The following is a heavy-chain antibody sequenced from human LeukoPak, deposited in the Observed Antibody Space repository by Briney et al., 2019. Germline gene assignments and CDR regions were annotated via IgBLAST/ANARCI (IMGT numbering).Heavy chain of an antibody. J-gene: IGHJ4*02. CDR2: IWYDGSNK. D-gene: IGHD2/OR15-2a*01. CDR1: GFTFSSYG. Sequence: GGSLRLSCAASGFTFSSYGMHWVRQAPGKELEWVALIWYDGSNKYYTDSVKGRLTISRDNSKNTLYLQMNSLRAEDTAIYYCAREGPRGNSQFDYWGQGTLVTVSS. CDR3: AREGPRGNSQFDY. V-gene: IGHV3-33*01.